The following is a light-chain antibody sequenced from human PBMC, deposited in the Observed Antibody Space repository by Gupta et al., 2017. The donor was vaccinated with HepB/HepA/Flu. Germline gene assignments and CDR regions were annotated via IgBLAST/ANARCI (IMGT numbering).Light chain of an antibody. J-gene: IGLJ2*01. CDR1: SSNIGAGYD. CDR2: GNG. CDR3: QSYDSSLSGVV. V-gene: IGLV1-40*01. Sequence: SVLTQPPSVSGAPGQRVTISFTASSSNIGAGYDVHWYQQLPGTAPKLLIYGNGNRPSGVPDRFSGSKSGTSASLSITGLQAEDEADYYCQSYDSSLSGVVFGGGTKLTVL.